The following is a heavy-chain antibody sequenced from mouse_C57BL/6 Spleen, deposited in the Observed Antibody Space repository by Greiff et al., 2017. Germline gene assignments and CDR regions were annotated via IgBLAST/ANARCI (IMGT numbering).Heavy chain of an antibody. Sequence: EVKLMESGPELVKPGASVKIPCKASGYTFTDYNMDWVKQSHGKSLEWIGDINPNNGGTIYNQKFKGKATLTVDKSSSTAYMELRSLTSEDTAVYYCARWDDYDRNFDVWGTGTTVTVSS. CDR2: INPNNGGT. D-gene: IGHD2-4*01. CDR1: GYTFTDYN. J-gene: IGHJ1*03. CDR3: ARWDDYDRNFDV. V-gene: IGHV1-18*01.